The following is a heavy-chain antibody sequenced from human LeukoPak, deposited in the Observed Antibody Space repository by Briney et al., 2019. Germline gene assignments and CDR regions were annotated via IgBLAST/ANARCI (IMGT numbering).Heavy chain of an antibody. V-gene: IGHV1-2*02. D-gene: IGHD1-7*01. J-gene: IGHJ4*02. Sequence: ASVKVSCKASGYTFTDYYMHWVRQAPGQGLEWMGWINPNSGGTNYAQKFQGRVTMTRDTSISTAYMELSRLRSDDTAVYYCARDQGWNYPLFEYWGQGTLVTVSS. CDR3: ARDQGWNYPLFEY. CDR2: INPNSGGT. CDR1: GYTFTDYY.